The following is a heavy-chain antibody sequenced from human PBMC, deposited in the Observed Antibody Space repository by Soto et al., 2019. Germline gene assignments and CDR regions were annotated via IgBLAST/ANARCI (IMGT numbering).Heavy chain of an antibody. J-gene: IGHJ6*02. CDR2: ISYDGSNK. V-gene: IGHV3-30-3*01. Sequence: SLRLSCAASGFTFSSYAMHWVRQAPGKGLEWVAVISYDGSNKYYADSVKGRFTISRDNSKNTLYLQMNSLRAEDTAVYYCARDRIRQELLGYYYYGMDVWGQGTTVTVSS. CDR1: GFTFSSYA. D-gene: IGHD1-26*01. CDR3: ARDRIRQELLGYYYYGMDV.